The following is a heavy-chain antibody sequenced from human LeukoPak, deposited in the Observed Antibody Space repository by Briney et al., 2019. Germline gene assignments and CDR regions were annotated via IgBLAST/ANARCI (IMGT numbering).Heavy chain of an antibody. D-gene: IGHD3-3*02. CDR2: ISTSGST. J-gene: IGHJ4*02. Sequence: SETLSLTCTVSGGSITNYYWSWIRQPPGKGLEWIGLISTSGSTNYNPSLKSRVTMSVDTSKNQFSLKLSSVTAADTAVYYCARDPSTWYFDYWGQGTLVTVSS. CDR3: ARDPSTWYFDY. V-gene: IGHV4-4*07. CDR1: GGSITNYY.